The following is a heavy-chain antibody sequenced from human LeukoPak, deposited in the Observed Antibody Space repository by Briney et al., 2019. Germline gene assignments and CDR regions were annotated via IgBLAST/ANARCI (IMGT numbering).Heavy chain of an antibody. CDR2: MNPNSGNT. V-gene: IGHV1-8*01. CDR3: ARGRNERDLRLLLY. J-gene: IGHJ4*02. D-gene: IGHD3-16*01. Sequence: ASVKVSCKASGYTFSSYDINWVRQATGQGLEWVGWMNPNSGNTGYAQKLQGRLIMTTNTSISTAYMELSSLTSEDTAMYYCARGRNERDLRLLLYWGQGTLVTVSS. CDR1: GYTFSSYD.